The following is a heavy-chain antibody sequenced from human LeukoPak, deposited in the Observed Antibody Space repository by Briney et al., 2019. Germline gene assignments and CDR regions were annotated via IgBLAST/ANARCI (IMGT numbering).Heavy chain of an antibody. D-gene: IGHD4-17*01. CDR2: IIPIFGTA. CDR3: ARDNYGDYSYNWFDP. CDR1: GGTFSSYA. J-gene: IGHJ5*02. V-gene: IGHV1-69*01. Sequence: ASVKVSCKASGGTFSSYAISWVRQAPGQGLEWMGGIIPIFGTANYAQKFQGRVTITADESTSTAYMELSSLRSEDTAVHYCARDNYGDYSYNWFDPWGQGTLVTVSS.